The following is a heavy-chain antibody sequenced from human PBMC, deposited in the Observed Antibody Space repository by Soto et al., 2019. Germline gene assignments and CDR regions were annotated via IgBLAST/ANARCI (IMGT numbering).Heavy chain of an antibody. D-gene: IGHD4-17*01. Sequence: EVQLVESGGGLVKPGGSLRLSCAASGFTFSSYSMNWVRQAPGKGLEWVSSISSSSSYIYYEDSVKGRFTISRDNAKNSLDRQMNSLRAEDTAVYYCARLTVTTADDWFDPWGQETLVTVSS. CDR1: GFTFSSYS. V-gene: IGHV3-21*01. J-gene: IGHJ5*02. CDR3: ARLTVTTADDWFDP. CDR2: ISSSSSYI.